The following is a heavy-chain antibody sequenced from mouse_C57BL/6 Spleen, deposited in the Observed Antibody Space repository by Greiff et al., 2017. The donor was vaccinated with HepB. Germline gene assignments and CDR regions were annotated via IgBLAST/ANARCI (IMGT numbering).Heavy chain of an antibody. CDR3: ARELRRSFFDY. V-gene: IGHV1-22*01. D-gene: IGHD2-4*01. CDR1: GYTFTDYN. J-gene: IGHJ2*01. CDR2: INPNNGGT. Sequence: VQLKESGPELVKPGASVKMSCKASGYTFTDYNMHWVKQSHGKSLEWIGYINPNNGGTSYNQKFKGKATLTVNKSSSTAYMELRSLTSEDSAVYYCARELRRSFFDYWGQGTTLTVSS.